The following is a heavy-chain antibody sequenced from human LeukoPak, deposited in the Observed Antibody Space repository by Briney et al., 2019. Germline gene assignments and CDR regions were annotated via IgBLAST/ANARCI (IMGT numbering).Heavy chain of an antibody. CDR2: ISGSGGST. V-gene: IGHV3-23*01. CDR1: GLTFSSYA. Sequence: GGSLRLSCAASGLTFSSYAMSWVRQAPGKGLEWVSAISGSGGSTYYADSVKGRFTISRDNSKNTLYLQMNSLRAEDTAVYYCAKDLGFREFEYYFDYWGQGTLVTVSS. J-gene: IGHJ4*02. D-gene: IGHD3-10*01. CDR3: AKDLGFREFEYYFDY.